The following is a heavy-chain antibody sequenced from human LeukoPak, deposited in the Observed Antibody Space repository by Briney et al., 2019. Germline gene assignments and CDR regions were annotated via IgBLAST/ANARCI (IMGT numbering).Heavy chain of an antibody. V-gene: IGHV1-18*04. J-gene: IGHJ6*02. CDR2: ISAYNGNT. Sequence: GESLKISCKVSGYSFSNYWIGWLRQAPGQGLEWMGWISAYNGNTNYAQKLQGRVTMTTDTSTSTAYMELRSLRSDDTAVYYCARSLNGIQLWLPDYYYYYGMDVWGQGTTVTVSS. CDR3: ARSLNGIQLWLPDYYYYYGMDV. D-gene: IGHD5-18*01. CDR1: GYSFSNYW.